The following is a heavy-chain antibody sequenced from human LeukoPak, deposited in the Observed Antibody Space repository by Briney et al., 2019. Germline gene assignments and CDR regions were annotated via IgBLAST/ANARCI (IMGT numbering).Heavy chain of an antibody. D-gene: IGHD1-26*01. V-gene: IGHV4-34*01. CDR3: ARDGRYYYAFDI. Sequence: ETLSLTCAVYGGSFSGYYWSWIRQPPGKGLEWIGEINHSGSTNYNPSLKSRATISVDTSKNQFSLKLSSVTAADTAVYYCARDGRYYYAFDIWGQGTMVTVSS. CDR1: GGSFSGYY. CDR2: INHSGST. J-gene: IGHJ3*02.